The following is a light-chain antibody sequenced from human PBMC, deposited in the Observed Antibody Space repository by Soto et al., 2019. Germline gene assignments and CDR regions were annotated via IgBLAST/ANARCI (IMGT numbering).Light chain of an antibody. CDR1: QSVGSN. J-gene: IGKJ4*01. V-gene: IGKV3-15*01. CDR2: GAS. Sequence: EVVLTQSPATLSVSPGAGATLSCRASQSVGSNLAWYQQKPGQTPRVLIYGASTRAIGIPARFSGSGFGTEFTLTISSLQSEDFVVYYCLQYSNWPLLSFGGGTKVEIK. CDR3: LQYSNWPLLS.